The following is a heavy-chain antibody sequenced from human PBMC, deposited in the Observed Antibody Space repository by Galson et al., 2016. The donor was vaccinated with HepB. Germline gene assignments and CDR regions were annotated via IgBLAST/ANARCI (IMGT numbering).Heavy chain of an antibody. D-gene: IGHD5-24*01. V-gene: IGHV3-7*03. CDR1: GFTFSIYW. CDR3: ARDRSPLRDGISYFDY. J-gene: IGHJ4*02. CDR2: INQDGSEK. Sequence: SLRLSCAASGFTFSIYWMSWVRQAPGKGLEWVANINQDGSEKYYVDSVKGRFTISRDNAKNSLYLHMNSLRAEDTAVYYCARDRSPLRDGISYFDYWGQGSLVTVSS.